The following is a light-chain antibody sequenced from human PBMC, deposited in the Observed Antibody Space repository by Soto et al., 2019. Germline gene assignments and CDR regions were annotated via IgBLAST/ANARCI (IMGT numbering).Light chain of an antibody. V-gene: IGKV3-15*01. CDR2: GAS. CDR1: QSVSSD. CDR3: QQYNTCPPYT. Sequence: IVMTQSPATLSVSPGDRVTLSCRASQSVSSDLAWYQQRPGQAPRLLIYGASTRATGIPARFSGTGSGTEFTLTISSLLSEDFAIYYCQQYNTCPPYTFGQGIKLEIK. J-gene: IGKJ2*01.